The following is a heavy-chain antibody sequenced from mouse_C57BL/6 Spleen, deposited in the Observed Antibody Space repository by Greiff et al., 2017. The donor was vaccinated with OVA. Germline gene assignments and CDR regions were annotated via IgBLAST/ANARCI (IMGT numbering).Heavy chain of an antibody. CDR1: GYTFTTYP. CDR3: ARGGGHYYGSSPFAY. D-gene: IGHD1-1*01. CDR2: FHPYNDDT. Sequence: QVQLQQSGAELVKPGASVKMSCKASGYTFTTYPIEWMKQNHGKSLEWIGNFHPYNDDTKYNEKFKGKATLTVEKSSSTVYLELSRLTSDDSAVYSCARGGGHYYGSSPFAYWGQGTLVTVSA. J-gene: IGHJ3*01. V-gene: IGHV1-47*01.